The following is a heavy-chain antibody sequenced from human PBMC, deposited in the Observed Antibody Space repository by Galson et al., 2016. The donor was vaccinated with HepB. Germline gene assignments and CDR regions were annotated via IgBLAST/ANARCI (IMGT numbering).Heavy chain of an antibody. CDR3: ARDPRSGSYVDH. D-gene: IGHD1-26*01. CDR1: GFTFSTYW. J-gene: IGHJ4*02. Sequence: SLRLSCAASGFTFSTYWMHWVRQAPGKGLVWVSRINSDGSSTTYADSVKGRFAISRDNARNTLFLQMNSLRAEDTAVYYCARDPRSGSYVDHWGQGTLVTVSS. V-gene: IGHV3-74*01. CDR2: INSDGSST.